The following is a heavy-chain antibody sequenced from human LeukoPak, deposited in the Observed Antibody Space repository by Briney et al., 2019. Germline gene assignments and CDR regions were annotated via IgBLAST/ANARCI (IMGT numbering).Heavy chain of an antibody. D-gene: IGHD6-19*01. Sequence: GGSLRLSCAASGFTFSSYSMNWVRQAPGKGLEWVSSINSSSSYIYYADSVKGRFTISRDNAKNSLYLQMNSLRAEDTAVYYCARDAIAVASDWGQGTLVTVSS. V-gene: IGHV3-21*01. J-gene: IGHJ4*02. CDR3: ARDAIAVASD. CDR2: INSSSSYI. CDR1: GFTFSSYS.